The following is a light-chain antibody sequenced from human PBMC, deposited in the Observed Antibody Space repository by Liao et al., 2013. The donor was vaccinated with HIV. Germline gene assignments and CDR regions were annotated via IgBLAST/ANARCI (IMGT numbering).Light chain of an antibody. V-gene: IGLV3-1*01. CDR1: KLGNKY. CDR2: QDS. CDR3: QAWSV. Sequence: SYELTQPPSVSVSPGRTASITCSGDKLGNKYASWYQQKPGQSPVLVIYQDSKRPSGIPERFSGSNSGDTATLTISGTQAMDEADYYCQAWSVFGGGTKLTVL. J-gene: IGLJ3*02.